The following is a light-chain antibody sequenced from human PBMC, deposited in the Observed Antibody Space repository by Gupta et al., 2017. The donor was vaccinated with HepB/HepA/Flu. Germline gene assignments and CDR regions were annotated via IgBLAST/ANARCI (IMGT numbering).Light chain of an antibody. CDR2: GNS. V-gene: IGLV1-40*01. CDR1: SSNIGAGYD. J-gene: IGLJ2*01. CDR3: QSYDSSLSGPVV. Sequence: QSVLTQPPSVSGAPGQRVTISCPGSSSNIGAGYDVHWYQQLPETAPKLLIYGNSNRPSGVPDRFSGSKSGTSASLAITGLQAEDEADYYCQSYDSSLSGPVVFGGGTKLTVL.